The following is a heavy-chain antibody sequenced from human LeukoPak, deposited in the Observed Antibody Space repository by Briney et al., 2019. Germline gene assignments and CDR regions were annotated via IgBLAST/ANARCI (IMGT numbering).Heavy chain of an antibody. Sequence: SETLSLTCAVSGGSISNYYWTWIRQPPGKGLEWIGYIYYGGSTNYNPSLKSRVTISVDTSKNQFSLKLTSVTDADTAVYYCARVGCSSTNCYGNYYMDVWGKGTTVTVS. CDR2: IYYGGST. CDR3: ARVGCSSTNCYGNYYMDV. V-gene: IGHV4-59*12. J-gene: IGHJ6*03. CDR1: GGSISNYY. D-gene: IGHD2-2*01.